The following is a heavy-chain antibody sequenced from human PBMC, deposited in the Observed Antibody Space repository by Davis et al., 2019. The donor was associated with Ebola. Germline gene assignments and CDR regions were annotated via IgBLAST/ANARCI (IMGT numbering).Heavy chain of an antibody. J-gene: IGHJ4*02. CDR3: TRDGGDSSSLDY. D-gene: IGHD6-6*01. V-gene: IGHV3-49*04. CDR2: IRSKAYGGTT. CDR1: GFTFGDYA. Sequence: GESLKISCTASGFTFGDYAMSWVRQASGKGLEWVGFIRSKAYGGTTEYAASVKGRFTISRDDSKSIAYLQMNSLKTEDTAVYYCTRDGGDSSSLDYWGQGTLVTVSS.